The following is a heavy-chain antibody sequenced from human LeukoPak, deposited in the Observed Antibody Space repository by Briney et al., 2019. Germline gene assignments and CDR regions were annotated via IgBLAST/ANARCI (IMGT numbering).Heavy chain of an antibody. D-gene: IGHD1-26*01. CDR3: ARDQGGATVRYFDY. J-gene: IGHJ4*02. Sequence: PGRSLRLSCAASGFTFSSYGMHWVHQAPGKGLEWVAVISYDGSNKYYADSVKGRFTISRDNSKNTLYLQMNSLRAEDTAVYYCARDQGGATVRYFDYWGQGTLVTVSS. V-gene: IGHV3-30*19. CDR1: GFTFSSYG. CDR2: ISYDGSNK.